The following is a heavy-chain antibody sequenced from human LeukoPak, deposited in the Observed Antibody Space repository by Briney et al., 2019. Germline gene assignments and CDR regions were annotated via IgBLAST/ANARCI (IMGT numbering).Heavy chain of an antibody. CDR2: ISGSGGST. Sequence: PGGSLRLSCAASGFTFSSYDMSWVRQAPGKGLEWGSAISGSGGSTYYADSVKGRFTMSRDNSKNTLYLQMNSLRAEDTAVYYCARTHGTLTGTGFDYWGQGTLVTVSS. D-gene: IGHD1-20*01. CDR3: ARTHGTLTGTGFDY. V-gene: IGHV3-23*01. J-gene: IGHJ4*02. CDR1: GFTFSSYD.